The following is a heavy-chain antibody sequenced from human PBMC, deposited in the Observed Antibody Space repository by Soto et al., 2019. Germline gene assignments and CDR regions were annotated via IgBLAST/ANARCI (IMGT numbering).Heavy chain of an antibody. J-gene: IGHJ4*02. V-gene: IGHV3-33*01. D-gene: IGHD6-13*01. CDR1: GFTFSGYG. CDR3: ARPLPTSTWCLEY. CDR2: IWNDGSNK. Sequence: QVQLVESGGGVVQPGRSLRLSCAASGFTFSGYGMHWVRQAPGKGLEWVATIWNDGSNKYYADSVKGRFTISRDNSESTLYLQMNSLRAEDTAVYYCARPLPTSTWCLEYWGQGTLVTVSS.